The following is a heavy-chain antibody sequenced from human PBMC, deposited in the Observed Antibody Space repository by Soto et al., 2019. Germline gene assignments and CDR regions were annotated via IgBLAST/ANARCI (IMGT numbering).Heavy chain of an antibody. V-gene: IGHV4-34*01. CDR3: ARDKLWFGESPGEGYYYYGMDV. Sequence: PSETLSLTCAFYGWSFSGYYWSWIRQPPGKGLEWIGEINHSGSTNYNPSLKSRVTISVDTSKNQFSLKLSSVTAADTAVYYCARDKLWFGESPGEGYYYYGMDVWGQGTTVTVSS. D-gene: IGHD3-10*01. CDR2: INHSGST. J-gene: IGHJ6*02. CDR1: GWSFSGYY.